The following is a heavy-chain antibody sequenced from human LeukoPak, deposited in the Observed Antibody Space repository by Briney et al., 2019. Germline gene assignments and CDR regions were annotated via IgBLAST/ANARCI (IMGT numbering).Heavy chain of an antibody. CDR3: ARVAGVSYNYFDS. CDR2: ITPYNGDT. J-gene: IGHJ4*02. V-gene: IGHV1-18*01. D-gene: IGHD1-26*01. Sequence: ASVKVSCKASGYTFITYGITWARQAPGQGLEWMGWITPYNGDTNYAQNLQDRVTMTTDTSTSTAYMELRSLRSDDTAVYFCARVAGVSYNYFDSWGQGTLVTVSS. CDR1: GYTFITYG.